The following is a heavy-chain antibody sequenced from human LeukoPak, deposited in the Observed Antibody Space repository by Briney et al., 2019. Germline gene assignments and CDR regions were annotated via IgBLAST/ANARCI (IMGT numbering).Heavy chain of an antibody. V-gene: IGHV1-18*01. J-gene: IGHJ5*02. D-gene: IGHD2-2*01. Sequence: ASVKFSCKASGYTCTSYCISWVRQAPGQGLYLIASISAYNGNTNYAQKLQGRVTMTTDTFTSTAYMELRSLRSDDTAVYYCARDCSSTSCYSVWFDPWGQGTLVTVSS. CDR1: GYTCTSYC. CDR2: ISAYNGNT. CDR3: ARDCSSTSCYSVWFDP.